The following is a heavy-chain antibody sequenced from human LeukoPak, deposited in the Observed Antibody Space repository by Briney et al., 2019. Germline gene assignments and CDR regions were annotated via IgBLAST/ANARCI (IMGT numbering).Heavy chain of an antibody. CDR1: GGSINSGGYY. J-gene: IGHJ2*01. V-gene: IGHV4-31*03. CDR3: VRVKHYDLHWYFDL. Sequence: SETLSLTCTVSGGSINSGGYYWSWIRQHPGKGLEWIGYIYYSGSTYYNPSLKSRVTISVDTSKNQFSLKLSSVTAADTAVYYCVRVKHYDLHWYFDLWGRGTLVTVSS. CDR2: IYYSGST. D-gene: IGHD3-22*01.